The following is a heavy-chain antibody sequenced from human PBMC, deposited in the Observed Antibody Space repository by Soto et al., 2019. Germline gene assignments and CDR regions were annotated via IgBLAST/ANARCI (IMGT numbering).Heavy chain of an antibody. CDR2: IYYSGST. V-gene: IGHV4-30-4*01. D-gene: IGHD3-22*01. J-gene: IGHJ3*02. Sequence: SETLSLTCTVSGVSISSADYYWSWIRQPPGKGLEWIGYIYYSGSTYYNPSLKSRVTISVDTPKNQFSLKLSSVTAADTAVYYCARDRDGSGHEDAFDIWGRGTMVTVSS. CDR1: GVSISSADYY. CDR3: ARDRDGSGHEDAFDI.